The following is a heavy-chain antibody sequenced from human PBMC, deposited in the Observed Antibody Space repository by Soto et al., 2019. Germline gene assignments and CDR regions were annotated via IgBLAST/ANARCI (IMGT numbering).Heavy chain of an antibody. CDR3: ARGYGSLDY. V-gene: IGHV4-59*01. J-gene: IGHJ4*02. Sequence: PSETLSLTCVVSNYSMKGPYYWTWIRQPPGKGPEWIGNIFYSGSSNYNPSLESRVTLSLDTSKRQFSLKLNSVIAADTAVYYCARGYGSLDYWGEGTLVTVSS. CDR2: IFYSGSS. D-gene: IGHD3-10*01. CDR1: NYSMKGPYY.